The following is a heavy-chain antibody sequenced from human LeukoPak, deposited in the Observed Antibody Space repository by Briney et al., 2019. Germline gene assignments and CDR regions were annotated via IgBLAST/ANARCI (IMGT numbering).Heavy chain of an antibody. V-gene: IGHV3-23*01. Sequence: PGGSLRLSCAASGFTFSTYAMSWVRQAPGKGLEWVSITGGSGGNTYYADSVKGRFTISRDNSKNTLYLQMNSLRADDTAVYYCAKTGAGYYYMDVWGKGTTVTVSS. CDR2: TGGSGGNT. D-gene: IGHD7-27*01. J-gene: IGHJ6*03. CDR3: AKTGAGYYYMDV. CDR1: GFTFSTYA.